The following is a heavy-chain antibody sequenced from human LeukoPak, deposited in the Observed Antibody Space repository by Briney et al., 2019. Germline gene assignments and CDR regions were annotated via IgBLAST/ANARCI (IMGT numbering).Heavy chain of an antibody. V-gene: IGHV1-69*05. CDR2: IIPIFGTA. J-gene: IGHJ5*02. D-gene: IGHD3-10*01. CDR3: AREADRDWFGELFHWFDP. CDR1: GGTFSSYA. Sequence: ASVKVSCKASGGTFSSYAISWVRQAPGQGLEWMGRIIPIFGTANYAQKFQGRATITTDESTSTAYMELSSLRSEDTAVYYCAREADRDWFGELFHWFDPWGQGTLVTVSS.